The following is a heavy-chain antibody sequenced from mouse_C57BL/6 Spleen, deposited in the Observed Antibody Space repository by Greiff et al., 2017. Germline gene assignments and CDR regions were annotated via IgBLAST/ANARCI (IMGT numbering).Heavy chain of an antibody. V-gene: IGHV1-69*01. J-gene: IGHJ1*03. CDR3: ARYGDYYGSSGYFDV. CDR1: GYTFTSYW. Sequence: QVQLQQPGAELVMPGASVKLSCKASGYTFTSYWMHWVKQRPGHGLEWIGEIDPSDSYTNYNQKFKGKSTLTVNKSSSTAYMQLSSLTSEDSAVYYCARYGDYYGSSGYFDVWGTGTTVTVSS. D-gene: IGHD1-1*01. CDR2: IDPSDSYT.